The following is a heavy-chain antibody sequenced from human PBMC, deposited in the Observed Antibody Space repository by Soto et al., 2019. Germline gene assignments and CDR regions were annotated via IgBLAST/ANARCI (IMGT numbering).Heavy chain of an antibody. D-gene: IGHD3-10*01. CDR1: GGTFSSYA. Sequence: QVQLVQSGAEVKKPGSSVKVSRKASGGTFSSYAISWVRQAPGQGLEWMGGIIPIFGTANYAQKFQGRVTITADESTGTAYIELSSLRAEDTAVDYCAREGGSESYRYYGMDVWGQGTTVTVSS. CDR2: IIPIFGTA. V-gene: IGHV1-69*12. CDR3: AREGGSESYRYYGMDV. J-gene: IGHJ6*02.